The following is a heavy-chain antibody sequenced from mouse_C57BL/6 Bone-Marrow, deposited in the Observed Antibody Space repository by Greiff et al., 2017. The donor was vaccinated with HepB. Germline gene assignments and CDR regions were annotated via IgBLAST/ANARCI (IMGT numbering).Heavy chain of an antibody. CDR3: ARRGAYDPWFAY. CDR2: ISYDGSN. CDR1: GYSITSGYY. J-gene: IGHJ3*01. D-gene: IGHD2-3*01. Sequence: ESGPGLVKPSQSLSLTCSVTGYSITSGYYWNWIRQFPGNKLEWMGYISYDGSNNYNPSLKNRISITRDTSKNQFFLKLNSVTTEDTATYYCARRGAYDPWFAYWGQGTLVTVSA. V-gene: IGHV3-6*01.